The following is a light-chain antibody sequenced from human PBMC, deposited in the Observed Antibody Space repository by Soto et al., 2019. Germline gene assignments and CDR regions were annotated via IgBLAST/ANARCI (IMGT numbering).Light chain of an antibody. Sequence: QSALTQPASVSGSPGQSITISCTGTCSDVGGYNYVSWYQQHPGKAPKLMIYDVSNRPSGVSNRFSGSKSGNTASLTISGLQAEDEAYYYCSSHTSSSTPYVFGTGTKVTVL. J-gene: IGLJ1*01. CDR1: CSDVGGYNY. CDR2: DVS. CDR3: SSHTSSSTPYV. V-gene: IGLV2-14*01.